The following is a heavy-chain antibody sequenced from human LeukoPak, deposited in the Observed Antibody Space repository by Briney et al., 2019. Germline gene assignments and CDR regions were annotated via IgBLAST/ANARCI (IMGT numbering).Heavy chain of an antibody. CDR1: GFTFSSYA. J-gene: IGHJ4*02. Sequence: GGSLRLSCAASGFTFSSYAMSWVRQVPGKGLEWLSVISGSGDNTYYADSVKGRFTISRDNSKNMLYLQMNSLRAEDTAVYYCAREGPRGNSQFDYWGQGTLVTVSS. D-gene: IGHD4-23*01. V-gene: IGHV3-23*01. CDR3: AREGPRGNSQFDY. CDR2: ISGSGDNT.